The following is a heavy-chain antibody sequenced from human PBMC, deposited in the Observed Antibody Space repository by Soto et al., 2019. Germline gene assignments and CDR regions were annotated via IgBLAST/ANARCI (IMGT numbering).Heavy chain of an antibody. CDR2: MNPNSGNT. J-gene: IGHJ6*02. CDR3: ARGPLPRVFGVDYYYYYGMDV. V-gene: IGHV1-8*01. CDR1: GYTFTSYD. Sequence: QVQLVQSGAEVKKPGASVKVSCKASGYTFTSYDINWVRQATGQGLEWMGWMNPNSGNTGYAQKFQGRVTMTRNTSISTAYMELSSLRSEDTAVYYCARGPLPRVFGVDYYYYYGMDVWGQGTTVTVSS. D-gene: IGHD3-3*01.